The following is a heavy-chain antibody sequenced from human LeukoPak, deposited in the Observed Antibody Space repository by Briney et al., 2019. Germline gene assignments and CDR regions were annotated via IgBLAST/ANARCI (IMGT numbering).Heavy chain of an antibody. D-gene: IGHD6-13*01. J-gene: IGHJ4*02. CDR2: ISGSGGGT. V-gene: IGHV3-23*01. Sequence: GGSLRLSCAASGFTFSSYSMNWVRQAPGKGLEWVSGISGSGGGTYYADSVRGRFTISRDNSKNTMYLQMNSPRAEDTAVFYCAGAYGSWYPNDYWGQGTLVTVSS. CDR1: GFTFSSYS. CDR3: AGAYGSWYPNDY.